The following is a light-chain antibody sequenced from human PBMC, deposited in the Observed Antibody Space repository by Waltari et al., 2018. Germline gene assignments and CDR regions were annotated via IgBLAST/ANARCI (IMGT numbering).Light chain of an antibody. CDR3: AAWDDSLSGPGV. V-gene: IGLV1-47*01. CDR1: SSNIGNNY. Sequence: QSVLTQPPSASGTPGQRVTMSCSGSSSNIGNNYVYWYQQLHGTAPKLLIYRNDQRPSGVPYRFSGSQSGTSASLAISGLRSEDEANYYCAAWDDSLSGPGVFGGGTKLTVL. J-gene: IGLJ3*02. CDR2: RND.